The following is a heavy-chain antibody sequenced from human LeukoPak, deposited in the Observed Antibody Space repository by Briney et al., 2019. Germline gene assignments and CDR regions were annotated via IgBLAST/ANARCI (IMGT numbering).Heavy chain of an antibody. CDR1: GDSVSSNNAA. D-gene: IGHD2-2*01. J-gene: IGHJ3*02. V-gene: IGHV6-1*01. CDR2: TYYRSKWYN. CDR3: ARDLCSSTSCYDIGCDAFDI. Sequence: PSQTLSLTCAISGDSVSSNNAAWNWISQSPSRGLEWLGRTYYRSKWYNDYAVSVKSRITINPDTSKNQFSLQLNSVTPEDTAVYYCARDLCSSTSCYDIGCDAFDIWGQGTMVTVSS.